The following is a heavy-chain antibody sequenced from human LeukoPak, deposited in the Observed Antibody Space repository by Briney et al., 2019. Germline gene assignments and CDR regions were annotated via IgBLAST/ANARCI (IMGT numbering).Heavy chain of an antibody. CDR2: INHSGST. CDR1: GGSFSGYY. J-gene: IGHJ4*02. Sequence: NTSETLSLTCAVYGGSFSGYYWSWIRQPPGKGLEWIGEINHSGSTNYNPSLKSRVTISVDTSKNQFSLKLTSVTAADTAVYCCARGGAREEFDYWGQGTLVTVSS. D-gene: IGHD3-10*01. V-gene: IGHV4-34*01. CDR3: ARGGAREEFDY.